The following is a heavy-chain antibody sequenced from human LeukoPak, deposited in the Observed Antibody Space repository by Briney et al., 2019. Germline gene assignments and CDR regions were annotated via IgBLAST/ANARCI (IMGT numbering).Heavy chain of an antibody. CDR3: ARVLAPGYCYYYYMDV. J-gene: IGHJ6*03. Sequence: SVKVSCKASGGTFSSYAISWVRQAPGQGLEWMGGIIPIFGTANYAQKFQGRVTITADESTSTAYMELSSLRSEDTAVYYCARVLAPGYCYYYYMDVWGKGTTVTVSS. CDR2: IIPIFGTA. V-gene: IGHV1-69*13. D-gene: IGHD3-10*01. CDR1: GGTFSSYA.